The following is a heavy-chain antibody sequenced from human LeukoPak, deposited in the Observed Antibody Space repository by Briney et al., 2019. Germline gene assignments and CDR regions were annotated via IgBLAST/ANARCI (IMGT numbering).Heavy chain of an antibody. V-gene: IGHV4-34*01. J-gene: IGHJ4*02. D-gene: IGHD3-10*01. CDR1: GFTFSDYY. Sequence: LRLSCAASGFTFSDYYMDWVRQAPGKGLEWIGEIYHSGSTNYNPSLKSRVTISVDKSKNQFSLKLSSVTAADTAVYYCASRDYYGSGSYYPLDYWGQGTLVTVSS. CDR2: IYHSGST. CDR3: ASRDYYGSGSYYPLDY.